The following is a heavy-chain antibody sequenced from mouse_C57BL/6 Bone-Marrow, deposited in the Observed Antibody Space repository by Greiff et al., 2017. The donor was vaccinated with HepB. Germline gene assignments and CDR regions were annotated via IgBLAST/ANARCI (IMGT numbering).Heavy chain of an antibody. CDR1: GYTFTDYY. Sequence: QVQLQQSGAELVRPGASVKLSCKASGYTFTDYYINWVKQRPGQGLEWIARIYPGSGNTYYNEKFKGKATLTAEKSSSTAYMQLSSLTSEDSAVYFCAREDYAHFDYWGQGTTLTVSS. V-gene: IGHV1-76*01. CDR3: AREDYAHFDY. CDR2: IYPGSGNT. J-gene: IGHJ2*01. D-gene: IGHD1-1*01.